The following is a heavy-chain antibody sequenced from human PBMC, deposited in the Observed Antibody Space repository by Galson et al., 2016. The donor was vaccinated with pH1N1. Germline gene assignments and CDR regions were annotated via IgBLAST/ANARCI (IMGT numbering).Heavy chain of an antibody. V-gene: IGHV3-7*01. D-gene: IGHD3-9*01. CDR2: INQDGDEK. CDR1: GFNFSNYW. J-gene: IGHJ4*02. Sequence: SLRLSCAASGFNFSNYWMQWVRQAPGKGLQWVANINQDGDEKYYVGSVEDRFTISRDNAKNSLYLQMNNLRDEDTAMYFCARRYFDYWGQGALVTVSS. CDR3: ARRYFDY.